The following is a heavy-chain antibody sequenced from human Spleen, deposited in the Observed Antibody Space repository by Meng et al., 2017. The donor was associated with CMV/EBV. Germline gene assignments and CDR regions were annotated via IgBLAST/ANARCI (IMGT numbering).Heavy chain of an antibody. CDR1: GLTFDDYG. D-gene: IGHD6-13*01. J-gene: IGHJ6*02. CDR3: ARDFIAAADYYYYGMDV. V-gene: IGHV3-20*04. Sequence: GESLKISCAASGLTFDDYGMSWVRQGPGKGLEWVSVNGWNGGTTGYADSVKGRFTISGDNAKNSLHLQMNSLRAEDTAVYYCARDFIAAADYYYYGMDVWGQGTTVTVSS. CDR2: NGWNGGTT.